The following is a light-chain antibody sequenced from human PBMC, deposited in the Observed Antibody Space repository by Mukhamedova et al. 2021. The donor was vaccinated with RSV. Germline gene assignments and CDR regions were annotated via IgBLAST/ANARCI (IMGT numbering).Light chain of an antibody. Sequence: GSSSNIGAGYDVQWYRHLPGTASKLLIYGNINRPSGVPDRFSASKSGTSASLAITGLQAEDEADYYCQSYDSSLSVVFGGGTKLTV. V-gene: IGLV1-40*01. CDR2: GNI. CDR3: QSYDSSLSVV. CDR1: SSNIGAGYD. J-gene: IGLJ2*01.